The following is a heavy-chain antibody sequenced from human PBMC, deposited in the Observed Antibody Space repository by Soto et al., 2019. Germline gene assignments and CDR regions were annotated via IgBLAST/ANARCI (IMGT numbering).Heavy chain of an antibody. CDR2: INPGDSDT. Sequence: GECLKISCEGSGFSFSKDKIGWVRQMPGKGLEWMGIINPGDSDTRYSPSFQGQVTISADKSISTAYLQWSTLKASDTATYYCATSYRDSYYYYYGMDVWGQGTTVTVSS. V-gene: IGHV5-51*01. CDR1: GFSFSKDK. CDR3: ATSYRDSYYYYYGMDV. J-gene: IGHJ6*02. D-gene: IGHD4-17*01.